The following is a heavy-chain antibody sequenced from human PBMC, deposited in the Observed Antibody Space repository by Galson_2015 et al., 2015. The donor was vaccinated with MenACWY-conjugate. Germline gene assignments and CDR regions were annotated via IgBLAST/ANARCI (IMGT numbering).Heavy chain of an antibody. CDR3: AGLPPGGRGMDV. Sequence: QSGAEVKKPGESLKISCKASGYNFITYWIGWVRQVPGTGLEWVGLISPIDSKTRYSPAFEGRVTISADNSITTAYLQWNSLQASDTAMYYCAGLPPGGRGMDVWGQGTTVTVSS. D-gene: IGHD1-26*01. J-gene: IGHJ6*02. V-gene: IGHV5-51*01. CDR2: ISPIDSKT. CDR1: GYNFITYW.